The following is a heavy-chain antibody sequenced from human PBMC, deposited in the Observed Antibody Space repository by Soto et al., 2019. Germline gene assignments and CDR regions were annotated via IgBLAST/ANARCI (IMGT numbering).Heavy chain of an antibody. CDR2: ISGSTGKT. Sequence: PGGSLRLSCAASGFTFSSYGMHWVRQAPGKGLEWVSVISGSTGKTYYADSVKGRFTIFRDNSKNTLSLQMNSLRGEDTAVYFCAKNRGSGSPYYYNMEVWGQGTMVTVSS. J-gene: IGHJ6*02. D-gene: IGHD3-10*01. CDR3: AKNRGSGSPYYYNMEV. V-gene: IGHV3-23*01. CDR1: GFTFSSYG.